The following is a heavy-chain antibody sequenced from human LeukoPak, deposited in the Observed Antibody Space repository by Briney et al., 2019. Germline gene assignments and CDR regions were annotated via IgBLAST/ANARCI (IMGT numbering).Heavy chain of an antibody. Sequence: PSETLSLTCTVSGGSISSGGYYWSWIRQHPGKGLEWIGYIYYSGSTYYNPSLKSRATISVDTSKNQFSLKLSSVTAADTAVYYCARDVRFGELLSPNYYYYGMDVWGQGTTVTVSS. CDR1: GGSISSGGYY. J-gene: IGHJ6*02. V-gene: IGHV4-31*03. CDR2: IYYSGST. CDR3: ARDVRFGELLSPNYYYYGMDV. D-gene: IGHD3-10*01.